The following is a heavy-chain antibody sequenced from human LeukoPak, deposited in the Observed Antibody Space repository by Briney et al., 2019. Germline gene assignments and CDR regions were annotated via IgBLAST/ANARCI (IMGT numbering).Heavy chain of an antibody. Sequence: PSETLSLTCTVFGGSISSGDYYWSWIRQPPGKGLEWIGYIYYSGSTYYNPSLKSRVTISVDTSKNQFSLKLSSVTAADTAVYYCATYDSFASWFDPWGQGTLVTVSS. CDR3: ATYDSFASWFDP. J-gene: IGHJ5*02. CDR2: IYYSGST. D-gene: IGHD3-22*01. CDR1: GGSISSGDYY. V-gene: IGHV4-30-4*01.